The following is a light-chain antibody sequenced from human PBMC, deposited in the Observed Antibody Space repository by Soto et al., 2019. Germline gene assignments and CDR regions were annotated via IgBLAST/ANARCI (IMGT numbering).Light chain of an antibody. J-gene: IGKJ4*01. CDR1: QSVSSTY. CDR2: GAS. V-gene: IGKV3-20*01. Sequence: EIVLTQSPGTLSLSPGERATLSCRASQSVSSTYIAWYQRKPGQAPRLLIYGASSRATGIPDRFSGSGSGTDFTLTISRLEPEDFAVYYCQQYGNSPSVTFGGGTKVEIK. CDR3: QQYGNSPSVT.